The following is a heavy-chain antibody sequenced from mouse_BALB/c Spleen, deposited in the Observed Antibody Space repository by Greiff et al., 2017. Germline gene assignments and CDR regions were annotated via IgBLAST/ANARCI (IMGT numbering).Heavy chain of an antibody. CDR3: ARSGDRYDKFAY. Sequence: VQLQQSGAELARPGASVKMSCKASGYTFTSYTMRWVKQRPGQGLEWIGYINPSSGYTNYNQKFKDKATLTADKSSSTAYMQLSSLTSEDSAVYYCARSGDRYDKFAYWGQGTLVTVSA. D-gene: IGHD2-14*01. J-gene: IGHJ3*01. CDR2: INPSSGYT. CDR1: GYTFTSYT. V-gene: IGHV1-4*01.